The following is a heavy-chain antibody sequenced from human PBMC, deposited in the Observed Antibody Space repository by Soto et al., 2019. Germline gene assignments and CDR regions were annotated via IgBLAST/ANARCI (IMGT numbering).Heavy chain of an antibody. J-gene: IGHJ4*02. V-gene: IGHV1-3*01. Sequence: GASVKVSCKASGFTFTSYAMHWVRQAPGQRLEWMGWIKAGNTYTQYSQNFQGRLTITRDTSASTAYMELSSLTSEDTAVYYCAREPYGSGSPYLDTWGQGTLVTVSS. CDR1: GFTFTSYA. D-gene: IGHD3-10*01. CDR2: IKAGNTYT. CDR3: AREPYGSGSPYLDT.